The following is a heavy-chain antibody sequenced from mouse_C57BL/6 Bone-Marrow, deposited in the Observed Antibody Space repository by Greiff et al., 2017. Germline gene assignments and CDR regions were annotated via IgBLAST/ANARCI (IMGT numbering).Heavy chain of an antibody. J-gene: IGHJ4*01. CDR1: GFTFSDYY. V-gene: IGHV5-12*01. CDR3: ARRYYGSSHYYAMDY. CDR2: ISNGGGST. Sequence: EVQVVESGGGLVQPGGSLKLSCAASGFTFSDYYMYWVRQTPEKRLEWVAYISNGGGSTYYPATVKGRFTISRANAKNTLYLQMSRLKSEDTAMYYCARRYYGSSHYYAMDYWGQGASVTVSS. D-gene: IGHD1-1*01.